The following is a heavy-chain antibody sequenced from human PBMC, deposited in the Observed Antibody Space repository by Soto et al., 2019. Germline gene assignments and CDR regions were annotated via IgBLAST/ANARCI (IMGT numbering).Heavy chain of an antibody. D-gene: IGHD3-22*01. J-gene: IGHJ4*02. CDR1: GFTFSDYY. Sequence: QVQLVESGGGLVKPGGSLRLSCAASGFTFSDYYMSWIRQAPGKGLEWVSYISSSSSYTNYADSVKGRFTISRDNAKNSLYLQMNSLRAEDTAVYYCARDLGYYDPVAHDYWGQGTLVTVSS. CDR3: ARDLGYYDPVAHDY. V-gene: IGHV3-11*06. CDR2: ISSSSSYT.